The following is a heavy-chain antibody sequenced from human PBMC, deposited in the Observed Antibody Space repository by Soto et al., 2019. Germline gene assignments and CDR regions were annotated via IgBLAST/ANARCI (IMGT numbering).Heavy chain of an antibody. Sequence: EVQLVESGGGLVQPGGSLRLSCAASGFTFSSYWMSWVRQAPGKGLEWVANTKQDESEKYYVDSVKGRFTISRDNAKNSLFLQMNSLRAEDTAIYYWARDGSGYSVYWGQGTLVTVSS. J-gene: IGHJ4*02. CDR1: GFTFSSYW. V-gene: IGHV3-7*01. CDR3: ARDGSGYSVY. D-gene: IGHD3-22*01. CDR2: TKQDESEK.